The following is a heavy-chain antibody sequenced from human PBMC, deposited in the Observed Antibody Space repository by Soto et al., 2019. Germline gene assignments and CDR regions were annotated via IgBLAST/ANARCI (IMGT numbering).Heavy chain of an antibody. D-gene: IGHD4-17*01. CDR1: GFTFNIYA. CDR2: ITGNGGST. CDR3: AKDRTNADYVEGSDY. V-gene: IGHV3-23*01. J-gene: IGHJ4*02. Sequence: GGSLRLSCAASGFTFNIYAMSWVRQAPRKGLEWVSVITGNGGSTYYADSVKGRFTISRDNSKNTLYLQMNGLRADDTAVYYCAKDRTNADYVEGSDYWGQGTLVTVSS.